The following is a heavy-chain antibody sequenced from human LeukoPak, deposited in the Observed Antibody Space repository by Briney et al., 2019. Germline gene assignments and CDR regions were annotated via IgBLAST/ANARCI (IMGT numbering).Heavy chain of an antibody. Sequence: GGSLRLSCAASGFIMSEYWMSWVRQGPGKGLVWVAYINKDGSEKQYVDSVKGRFSISRDNAKNSVYLQMNSLRVEDTAVYYCIKKTDHGMDAWGQGTTITVSS. CDR2: INKDGSEK. CDR1: GFIMSEYW. J-gene: IGHJ6*02. V-gene: IGHV3-7*01. CDR3: IKKTDHGMDA.